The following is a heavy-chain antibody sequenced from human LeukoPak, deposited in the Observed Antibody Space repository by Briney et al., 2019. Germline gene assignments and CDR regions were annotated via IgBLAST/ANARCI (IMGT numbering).Heavy chain of an antibody. D-gene: IGHD3-3*01. CDR2: IYSGGTT. Sequence: PGGSLRLSCAASGFTVSSNYMSWVRQAPGKGLEWVSVIYSGGTTYYADSVKGRFTISRDNAKNSVYLQMNSLRDEDTAVYYCARGYDFDYWGQGTLVTVSS. CDR1: GFTVSSNY. J-gene: IGHJ4*02. CDR3: ARGYDFDY. V-gene: IGHV3-66*01.